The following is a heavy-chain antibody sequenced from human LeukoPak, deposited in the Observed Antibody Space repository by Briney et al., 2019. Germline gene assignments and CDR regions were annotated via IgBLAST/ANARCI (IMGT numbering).Heavy chain of an antibody. CDR3: ARVGARYDFWSGYQELYYYYYYMDV. J-gene: IGHJ6*03. V-gene: IGHV1-69*05. CDR2: IIPIFGTA. CDR1: GGTFSSYA. Sequence: SVKVSCKASGGTFSSYAISWVRQAPGQGLEWMGGIIPIFGTANYAQKFQGRVTITTDESTSTAYMELSSLRSEDTAVYYCARVGARYDFWSGYQELYYYYYYMDVWGKGTTVTVSS. D-gene: IGHD3-3*01.